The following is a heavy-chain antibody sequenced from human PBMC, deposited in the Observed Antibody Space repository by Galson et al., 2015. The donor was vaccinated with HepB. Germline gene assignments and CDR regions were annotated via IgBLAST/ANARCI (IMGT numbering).Heavy chain of an antibody. CDR3: LDSGYDSGRLGGVSFDY. CDR2: ISYDGSNK. D-gene: IGHD5-12*01. V-gene: IGHV3-30*03. CDR1: GFTFSSYG. Sequence: SLRLSCAASGFTFSSYGMHWVRQAPGKGLEWVAVISYDGSNKYYADYVKGRFTISRDNSKNTLYLQMNSLRADDTAVYYCLDSGYDSGRLGGVSFDYWGQGTLVTVSS. J-gene: IGHJ4*02.